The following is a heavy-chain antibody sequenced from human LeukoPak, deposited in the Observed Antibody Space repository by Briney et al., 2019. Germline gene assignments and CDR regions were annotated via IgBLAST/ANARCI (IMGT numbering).Heavy chain of an antibody. Sequence: GGSLRLSCAASGFTFSDYYMSWIRQAPGKGLEWVSYISSSGSTIYYADSVKGRFTISRDNAKNSLYLQMNSLRAKDTAVYYCARFHVFHCNDYWGQGTLVTVSS. J-gene: IGHJ4*02. CDR1: GFTFSDYY. D-gene: IGHD3-16*01. V-gene: IGHV3-11*04. CDR3: ARFHVFHCNDY. CDR2: ISSSGSTI.